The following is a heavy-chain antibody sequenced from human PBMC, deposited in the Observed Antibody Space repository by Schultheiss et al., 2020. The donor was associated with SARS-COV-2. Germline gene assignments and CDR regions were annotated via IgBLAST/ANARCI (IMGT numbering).Heavy chain of an antibody. CDR1: GYTFTGYY. CDR3: ARGISYGMDV. V-gene: IGHV1-2*02. J-gene: IGHJ6*02. D-gene: IGHD1-14*01. CDR2: INPNSGGT. Sequence: ASVKVSCKASGYTFTGYYMHWVRQAPGQGLEWMGWINPNSGGTNYAQKFQGRVTITRDTSASTAYMELSSLRSEDTAVYYCARGISYGMDVWGQGTTVTVSS.